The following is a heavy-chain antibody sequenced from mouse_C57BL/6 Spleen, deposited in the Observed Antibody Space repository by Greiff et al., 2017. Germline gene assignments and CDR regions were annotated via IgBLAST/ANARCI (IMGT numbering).Heavy chain of an antibody. CDR3: ARSLYDGYYLRLYYFDY. D-gene: IGHD2-3*01. V-gene: IGHV1-55*01. Sequence: QVQLQQSGAELVKPGASVKMSCKASGYTFTSYWITWVKQRPGQGLEWIGDIYPGSGSTNYNEKFKSKATLTVDTSSSTAYMQLSSLTSEDSAVYYCARSLYDGYYLRLYYFDYWGQGTTLTVSS. CDR2: IYPGSGST. CDR1: GYTFTSYW. J-gene: IGHJ2*01.